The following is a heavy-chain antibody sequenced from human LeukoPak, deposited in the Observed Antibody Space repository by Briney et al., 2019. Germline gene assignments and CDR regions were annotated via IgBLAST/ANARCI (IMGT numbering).Heavy chain of an antibody. CDR2: IYTSGST. CDR1: GGSISSYY. J-gene: IGHJ4*02. V-gene: IGHV4-4*07. Sequence: SEILSLTCTVSGGSISSYYWSWIRQPAGKGLEWIGRIYTSGSTNYNPSLKSRVTMSVDTSKNQFSLKLSSVTAADTAVYYCAREWFCSSTSCYSFDYWGQGTLVTVSS. CDR3: AREWFCSSTSCYSFDY. D-gene: IGHD2-2*01.